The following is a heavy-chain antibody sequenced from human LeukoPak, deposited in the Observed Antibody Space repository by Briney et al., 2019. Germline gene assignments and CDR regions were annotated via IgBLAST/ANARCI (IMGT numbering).Heavy chain of an antibody. CDR3: ARFPDFDWLFFDY. Sequence: PGRSLRLSCAASGFTFSSYAMHWVRQAPGKGLEWVAVISYDGSNKYYADSVKGRFTISRDSSKNTLYLQMNSLRTEDTAVYYCARFPDFDWLFFDYWGQGTLVTVSS. J-gene: IGHJ4*02. D-gene: IGHD3-9*01. CDR1: GFTFSSYA. V-gene: IGHV3-30*04. CDR2: ISYDGSNK.